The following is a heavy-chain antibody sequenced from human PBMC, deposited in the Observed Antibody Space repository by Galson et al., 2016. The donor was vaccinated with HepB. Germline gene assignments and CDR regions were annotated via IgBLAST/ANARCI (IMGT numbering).Heavy chain of an antibody. CDR3: GRDVGP. CDR2: IYSEGTT. CDR1: GFTVTRNY. V-gene: IGHV3-53*01. Sequence: SLRLSCAASGFTVTRNYMRWFRQAPGKGLEWVSLIYSEGTTDYADSVKGRFTISRDSSKNTLFLQMNRLRVEDTVVYYCGRDVGPWGRGTLVTVSS. J-gene: IGHJ5*02.